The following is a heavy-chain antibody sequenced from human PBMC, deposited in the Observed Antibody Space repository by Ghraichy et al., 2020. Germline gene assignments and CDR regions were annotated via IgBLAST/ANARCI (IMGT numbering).Heavy chain of an antibody. V-gene: IGHV1-18*01. J-gene: IGHJ6*02. Sequence: ASVKVSCKIGRAPVCTSSRICISYALFCVQKWMRWISAYNGNTNYAQKLQDRVTMTTDTSTSTAYMELRSLRSDDTAVYYCARDYTGTTCYYYGMDVLGQGTTVTVSS. D-gene: IGHD1-7*01. CDR1: RAPVCTSS. CDR2: ISAYNGNT. CDR3: ARDYTGTTCYYYGMDV.